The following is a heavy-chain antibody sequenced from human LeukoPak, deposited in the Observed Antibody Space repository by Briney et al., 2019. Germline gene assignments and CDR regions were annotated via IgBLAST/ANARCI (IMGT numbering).Heavy chain of an antibody. V-gene: IGHV3-23*01. D-gene: IGHD3-22*01. CDR1: GFTFSSCT. Sequence: GGSLRRSCEASGFTFSSCTMIWVGQAPGKGGEGVSGISGSGDKTYYADSVKGRFTISRGNFKNTLYLQMPSLRDQDPAVYFCANRAYYDRSHPYYPYYFAYCGQATLVTVPP. CDR3: ANRAYYDRSHPYYPYYFAY. CDR2: ISGSGDKT. J-gene: IGHJ4*02.